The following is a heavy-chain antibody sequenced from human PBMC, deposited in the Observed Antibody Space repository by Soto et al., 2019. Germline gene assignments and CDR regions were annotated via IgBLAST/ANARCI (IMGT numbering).Heavy chain of an antibody. V-gene: IGHV4-4*02. CDR3: ASRDPGTSVDY. CDR1: GGSFTSNNW. J-gene: IGHJ4*02. D-gene: IGHD1-7*01. CDR2: IYRTGST. Sequence: QVQLQESGPGLVKPSGPLSLTCAVSGGSFTSNNWWTWVRQPPGQGLEWIGEIYRTGSTNYNPSLKSRVTISLDKSENQFSLTVTSLTAADTAVYYCASRDPGTSVDYWGQGTLVTVSS.